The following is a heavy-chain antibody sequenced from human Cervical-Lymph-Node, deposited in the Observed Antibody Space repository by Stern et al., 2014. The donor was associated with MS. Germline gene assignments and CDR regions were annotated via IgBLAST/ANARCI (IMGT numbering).Heavy chain of an antibody. CDR3: AREATRIVVGIDY. CDR1: GYTFTAFF. J-gene: IGHJ4*02. V-gene: IGHV1-2*06. D-gene: IGHD3-22*01. Sequence: QMQLVQSGTKMQKPGASVRVSCKASGYTFTAFFIHWVRQVPGQGLEWMGRLNPNSDDPTYAQNFQARVTLTRDTSIGTAYLEFSRLTSADTAVYYCAREATRIVVGIDYWGQGTQVTVSS. CDR2: LNPNSDDP.